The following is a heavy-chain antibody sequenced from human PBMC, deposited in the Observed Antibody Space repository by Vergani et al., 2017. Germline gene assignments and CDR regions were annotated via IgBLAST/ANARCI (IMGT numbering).Heavy chain of an antibody. J-gene: IGHJ6*02. CDR3: ARLRALGGFGELLGADGMDV. CDR2: INPNSGGT. D-gene: IGHD3-10*01. V-gene: IGHV1-2*02. Sequence: QVQLVQSGAEVKKPGASVKVSCKASGYTFTGYYMHWVRQAPGQGLEWMGWINPNSGGTNYAQKFQGRITITADKSTSTAYMELSSLRSEDTAVYYCARLRALGGFGELLGADGMDVWGQGTTVTVSS. CDR1: GYTFTGYY.